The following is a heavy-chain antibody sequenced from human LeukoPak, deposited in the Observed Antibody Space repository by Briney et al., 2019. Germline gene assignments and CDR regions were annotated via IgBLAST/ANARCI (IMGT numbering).Heavy chain of an antibody. D-gene: IGHD5-18*01. J-gene: IGHJ4*02. V-gene: IGHV4-30-2*01. Sequence: SETLSLTCAVSGGSISSGGYSWSWIRQPPGKGLEWIGYIYHSGSTNYNPSLKSRVTISVDTSKNQFSLKLSSVTAADTAVYYCARGRVQLWLKYYFDYWGQGTLVTVSS. CDR3: ARGRVQLWLKYYFDY. CDR1: GGSISSGGYS. CDR2: IYHSGST.